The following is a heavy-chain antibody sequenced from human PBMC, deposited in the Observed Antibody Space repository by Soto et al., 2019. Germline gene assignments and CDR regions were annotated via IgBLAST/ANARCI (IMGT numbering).Heavy chain of an antibody. CDR3: ARVRIGYYYDSSGPDY. D-gene: IGHD3-22*01. V-gene: IGHV4-30-4*01. Sequence: SETLSLTCTVSGGSISSGDDYWSWIRQPPGKGLEWIGYIYYSGSTYYNPSLKSRVTISVDTSKNQFSLKLSSVTAADTAVYYCARVRIGYYYDSSGPDYWGQGTLVTVSS. CDR2: IYYSGST. J-gene: IGHJ4*02. CDR1: GGSISSGDDY.